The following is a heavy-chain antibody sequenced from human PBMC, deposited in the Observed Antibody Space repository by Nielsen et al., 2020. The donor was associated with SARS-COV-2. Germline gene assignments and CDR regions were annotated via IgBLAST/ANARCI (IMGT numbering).Heavy chain of an antibody. J-gene: IGHJ4*02. CDR1: GYTFTSYY. CDR3: ARDRGDGYYDY. D-gene: IGHD7-27*01. V-gene: IGHV1-46*01. CDR2: INPSGGST. Sequence: ASVKVSCKASGYTFTSYYMHWVRQAPGQGLEWMGIINPSGGSTSYAQKFQGRVTMTRDTSTSTVYMELSSLRSEDAAVYYCARDRGDGYYDYWGQGTLVTVSS.